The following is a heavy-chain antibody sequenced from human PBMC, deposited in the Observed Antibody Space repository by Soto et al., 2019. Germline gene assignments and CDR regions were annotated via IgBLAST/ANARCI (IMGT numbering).Heavy chain of an antibody. D-gene: IGHD6-19*01. J-gene: IGHJ4*02. CDR2: IDYSGST. CDR3: ARRTVNIRTFYSGLKTHCFDY. V-gene: IGHV4-39*01. Sequence: QLQLQESGPGLVKPSETLSLTCAVSGGSISSSSYYWGWIRQPPGKGLEWVGSIDYSGSTYYTPPLQSRVAISVDTSKNQFSLKLNSVTAADTAVYYCARRTVNIRTFYSGLKTHCFDYWGQGTLVTVSS. CDR1: GGSISSSSYY.